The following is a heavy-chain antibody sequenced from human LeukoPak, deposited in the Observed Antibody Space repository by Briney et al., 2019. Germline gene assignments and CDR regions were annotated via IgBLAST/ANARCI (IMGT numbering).Heavy chain of an antibody. CDR3: AAPAHKSSGQADY. J-gene: IGHJ4*02. CDR1: GYSFTSYW. Sequence: GESLKISCKGSGYSFTSYWIGWVRQVPGKGLEWMGIIYPGDSDTRYSPSFQGQVTISADKSISTAYLQWSSLKASDTAMYYCAAPAHKSSGQADYWGQGTLVTVSS. D-gene: IGHD6-19*01. CDR2: IYPGDSDT. V-gene: IGHV5-51*01.